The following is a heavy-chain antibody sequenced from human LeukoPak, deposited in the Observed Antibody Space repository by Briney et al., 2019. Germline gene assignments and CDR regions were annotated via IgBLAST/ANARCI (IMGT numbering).Heavy chain of an antibody. J-gene: IGHJ5*02. CDR2: IYATGTT. Sequence: SETLSLTCTVSGGSISGYFWSWIRQPAGKGLEWIGRIYATGTTNYNPSLKSRVNMSVDTSKNQFSLKLNSVTAADTAVYYCARVTDPRYNWFDPWGQGTLVTVSS. V-gene: IGHV4-4*07. D-gene: IGHD2-21*02. CDR1: GGSISGYF. CDR3: ARVTDPRYNWFDP.